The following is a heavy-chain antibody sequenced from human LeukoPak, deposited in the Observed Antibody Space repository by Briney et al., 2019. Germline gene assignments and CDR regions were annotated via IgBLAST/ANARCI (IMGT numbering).Heavy chain of an antibody. D-gene: IGHD6-19*01. V-gene: IGHV3-11*05. CDR3: ARDGYISGGGPIDY. J-gene: IGHJ4*02. CDR1: RFTFSDYY. Sequence: PGGSLRLSCAASRFTFSDYYMSWIRQAPGKGLEWVSYISSSSRYTNYADSVKGRFTISRDNAKNSLYLQMNSLRAEDTAVYYCARDGYISGGGPIDYWGQGTLVTVSS. CDR2: ISSSSRYT.